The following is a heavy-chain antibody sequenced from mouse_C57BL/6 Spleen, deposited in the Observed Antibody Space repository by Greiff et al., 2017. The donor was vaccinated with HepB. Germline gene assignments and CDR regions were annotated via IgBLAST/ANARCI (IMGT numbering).Heavy chain of an antibody. CDR3: ASEVTTVLDY. CDR2: IYPGDGDT. D-gene: IGHD1-1*01. Sequence: QVQLKQSGPELVKPGASVKLSCKASGYAFSSSWMNWVKQRPGKGLEWIGRIYPGDGDTNYNGKFKGKAKLTADKSSSTAYMQLSSLTSEDSAGYFCASEVTTVLDYWGQGTTLTVSS. CDR1: GYAFSSSW. J-gene: IGHJ2*01. V-gene: IGHV1-82*01.